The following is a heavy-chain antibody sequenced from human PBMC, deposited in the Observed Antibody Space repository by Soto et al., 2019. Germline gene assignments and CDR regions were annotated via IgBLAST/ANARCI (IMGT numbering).Heavy chain of an antibody. V-gene: IGHV4-30-2*01. D-gene: IGHD3-22*01. CDR1: GGSISSGGYS. CDR2: IYHSGST. J-gene: IGHJ4*02. CDR3: ARHVRDSSGYYFVDY. Sequence: SETLSLTCAVSGGSISSGGYSWSWIRQPPGKGLEWIGYIYHSGSTYYNPSLKSRVTISVDRSKNQFSLKLSSVTAADTAVYYCARHVRDSSGYYFVDYWGQGTLVTVSS.